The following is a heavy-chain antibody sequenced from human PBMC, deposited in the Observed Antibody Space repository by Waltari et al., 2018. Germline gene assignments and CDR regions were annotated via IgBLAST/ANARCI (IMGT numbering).Heavy chain of an antibody. V-gene: IGHV1-2*02. CDR3: ARGIGDGYNLGLFDY. D-gene: IGHD5-12*01. J-gene: IGHJ4*02. CDR2: INPNRGGT. Sequence: QVQLVQSGAEVKKPGASVKVSCKASGYTFTGYYMHWVRQAPGQGLEWMGWINPNRGGTNYAQKFQGRVTMTRDTSISTAYMELSRLRSDDTAVYYCARGIGDGYNLGLFDYWGQGTLVTVSS. CDR1: GYTFTGYY.